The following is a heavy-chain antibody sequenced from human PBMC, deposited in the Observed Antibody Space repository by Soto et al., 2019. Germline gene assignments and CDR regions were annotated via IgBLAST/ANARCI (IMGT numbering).Heavy chain of an antibody. J-gene: IGHJ3*02. D-gene: IGHD3-10*01. CDR3: ARHPEEGFGEFDAFDI. CDR1: GGSISSSSYY. Sequence: SETLSLTCTVSGGSISSSSYYWGWIRRPPGKGLEWIGSIYYSGSTYYNPSLKSRVTISVDTSKNQFSLKLSSVTAADTAVYYCARHPEEGFGEFDAFDIWGQGTMVTVSS. CDR2: IYYSGST. V-gene: IGHV4-39*01.